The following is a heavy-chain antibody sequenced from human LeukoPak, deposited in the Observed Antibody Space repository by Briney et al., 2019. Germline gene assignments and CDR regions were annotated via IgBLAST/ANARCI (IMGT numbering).Heavy chain of an antibody. CDR1: GFTFSSYS. CDR2: ITSSSSYI. Sequence: GGSLRLSCAASGFTFSSYSMNWVRQAPGKGLEWASSITSSSSYIYYADSVKGRFTISRDNAKNSLYLQMNSLRAEDTAVYYCARGGTRVRQLLPTLLDYWGQGILVTVSS. V-gene: IGHV3-21*01. CDR3: ARGGTRVRQLLPTLLDY. D-gene: IGHD1-26*01. J-gene: IGHJ4*02.